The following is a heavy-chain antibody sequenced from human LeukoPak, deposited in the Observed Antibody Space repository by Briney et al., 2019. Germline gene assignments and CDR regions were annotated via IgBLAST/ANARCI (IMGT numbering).Heavy chain of an antibody. CDR3: ARDLGYYDILTGYYPRSAASNWFDP. CDR1: GFTFSSYA. CDR2: IWYDGSNK. Sequence: GGSLRLSCAASGFTFSSYAMSWVRQAPGKGLEWVAVIWYDGSNKYYADSVKGRFTISRDNSKNTLYLQMNSLRAEDTAVYYCARDLGYYDILTGYYPRSAASNWFDPWGQGTLVTVSS. D-gene: IGHD3-9*01. V-gene: IGHV3-33*08. J-gene: IGHJ5*02.